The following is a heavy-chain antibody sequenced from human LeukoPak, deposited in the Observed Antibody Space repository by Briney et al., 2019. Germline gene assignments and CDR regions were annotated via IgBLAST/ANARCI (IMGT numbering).Heavy chain of an antibody. CDR2: ISYDGSNK. CDR3: ATRYYYDSSGLDY. J-gene: IGHJ4*02. V-gene: IGHV3-30-3*01. D-gene: IGHD3-22*01. Sequence: QPGGSLRLSCAASGFTFSSYAMHWVRQAPGKGLEWVAVISYDGSNKYYADSVKGRFTISRDNSKNTLYLQMNSLRAEDTAVYYCATRYYYDSSGLDYWGQGTLVTVSS. CDR1: GFTFSSYA.